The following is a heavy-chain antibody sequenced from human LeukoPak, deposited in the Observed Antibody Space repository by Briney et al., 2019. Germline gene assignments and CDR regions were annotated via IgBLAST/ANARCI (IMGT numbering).Heavy chain of an antibody. D-gene: IGHD2-2*01. CDR3: ARGYCSSTSCYPPDY. CDR2: TIPIFGTA. J-gene: IGHJ4*02. CDR1: GGTFSSYA. Sequence: SVKVSCKASGGTFSSYAISWVRQAPGQGLEWMGGTIPIFGTANYAQKFQGRVTITAGESTSTAYMELSSLRSEDTAVYYCARGYCSSTSCYPPDYWGQGTLVTVSS. V-gene: IGHV1-69*13.